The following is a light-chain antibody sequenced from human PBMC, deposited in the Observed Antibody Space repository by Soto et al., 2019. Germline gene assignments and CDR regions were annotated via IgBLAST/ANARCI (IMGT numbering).Light chain of an antibody. J-gene: IGKJ1*01. CDR3: QQYGSSPPRT. V-gene: IGKV3-20*01. Sequence: EIVLTQSPGILSLSPGEGATLSCRASQSVSNDFLAWYQQKPGQAPRLLIYGASTRATDVPDRFSGSGPGADFTLSISRLEPEDFVVYYCQQYGSSPPRTFGQGTKV. CDR2: GAS. CDR1: QSVSNDF.